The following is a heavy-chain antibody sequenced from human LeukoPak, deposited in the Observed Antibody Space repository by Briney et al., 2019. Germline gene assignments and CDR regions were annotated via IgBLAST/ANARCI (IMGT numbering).Heavy chain of an antibody. CDR1: GGSISSSSYY. CDR3: ARHAYDSSGYYHAFDI. J-gene: IGHJ3*02. V-gene: IGHV4-39*01. D-gene: IGHD3-22*01. Sequence: SETLSLTCTVSGGSISSSSYYWGWIRQPPGKGLEWIGSIYYSGSTYYNPSLKSRVTISVDTSKNQFSLKLSSVTAADTAVYYCARHAYDSSGYYHAFDIWGQGTMVTVSS. CDR2: IYYSGST.